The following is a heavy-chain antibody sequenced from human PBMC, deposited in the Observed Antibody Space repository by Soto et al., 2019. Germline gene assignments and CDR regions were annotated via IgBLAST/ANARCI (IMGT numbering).Heavy chain of an antibody. CDR3: ARDFATHCSGSTCYPYAY. CDR1: GFTFNTFW. CDR2: MKHDGSET. D-gene: IGHD2-15*01. J-gene: IGHJ4*02. Sequence: GGSLRLSCAASGFTFNTFWMSWVRQSPGKGLEWVANMKHDGSETYYADSVKGRFTISRDNAKNSLFLQMNTLRTEDTAVYYCARDFATHCSGSTCYPYAYWGQGALVTVSS. V-gene: IGHV3-7*03.